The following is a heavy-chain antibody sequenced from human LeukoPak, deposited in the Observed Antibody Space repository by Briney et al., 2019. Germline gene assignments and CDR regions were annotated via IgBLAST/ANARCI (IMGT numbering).Heavy chain of an antibody. J-gene: IGHJ4*02. CDR3: ARDIAPRPGPEYYFDS. CDR1: GYTFTNYY. Sequence: GASVKVSCKASGYTFTNYYLHWLRQAPGQGLEWMGIINPGGGSTNYAQNFQSRVPMTTDMSTTTVYMELSHLRSEDTALYYCARDIAPRPGPEYYFDSWGQGTLVTVPS. D-gene: IGHD6-6*01. CDR2: INPGGGST. V-gene: IGHV1-46*01.